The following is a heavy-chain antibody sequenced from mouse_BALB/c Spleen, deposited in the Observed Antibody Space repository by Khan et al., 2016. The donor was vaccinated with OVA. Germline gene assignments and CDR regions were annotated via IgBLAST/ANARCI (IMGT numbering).Heavy chain of an antibody. CDR1: GFTFSTYG. D-gene: IGHD1-1*01. J-gene: IGHJ3*01. CDR3: VRLAYYYDSEGFAY. V-gene: IGHV5-6*01. Sequence: EVELVESGGDLVKPGGSLKLSCAASGFTFSTYGMSWVRQTPDKRLEWVATVTTGGSYTYYPDSVKGRFTISRDNAKNTLYLQMSSLKSEDTAMFYCVRLAYYYDSEGFAYWGQGTLVTGSA. CDR2: VTTGGSYT.